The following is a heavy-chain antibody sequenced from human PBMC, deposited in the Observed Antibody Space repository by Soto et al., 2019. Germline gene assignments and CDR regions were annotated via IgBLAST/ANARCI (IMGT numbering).Heavy chain of an antibody. CDR3: ARRDSSGSFDY. J-gene: IGHJ4*02. CDR1: GYTFIYNY. Sequence: QVQLLQSGAETKKPGASVKVSCRASGYTFIYNYIHWVRLAPGHGLEWMGWINPKNGATSHAQKFQGRVTMTRGTSKNTVYMELSRLTSDDRATYYCARRDSSGSFDYWGQGTQVTVSS. V-gene: IGHV1-2*02. D-gene: IGHD5-18*01. CDR2: INPKNGAT.